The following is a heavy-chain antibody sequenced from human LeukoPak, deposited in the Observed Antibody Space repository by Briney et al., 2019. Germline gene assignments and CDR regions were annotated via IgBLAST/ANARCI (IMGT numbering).Heavy chain of an antibody. CDR3: ARDWWFDY. CDR1: GFTFSSYW. V-gene: IGHV3-30*03. Sequence: SGGSLRLSCAASGFTFSSYWMHWVRQAPGKGLEWVAVISYDGSNKYYADSVKGRFTISRDNSKNTLYLQMNSLRAEDTAVYYCARDWWFDYWGQGTLVTVSS. D-gene: IGHD2-8*02. J-gene: IGHJ4*02. CDR2: ISYDGSNK.